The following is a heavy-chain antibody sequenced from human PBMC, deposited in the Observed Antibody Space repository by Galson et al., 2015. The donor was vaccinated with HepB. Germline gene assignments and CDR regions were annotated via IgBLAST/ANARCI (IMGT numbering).Heavy chain of an antibody. CDR2: IYYSGST. CDR3: ARHPDISNIPEAAGFWFDP. V-gene: IGHV4-39*01. Sequence: ETLSLTCTVSGGSISSSSYYWGWIRQPPGKGLEWIRSIYYSGSTYYNPSLKSRVTISVDTSKNQFSLKLSSVTAADTAVYYCARHPDISNIPEAAGFWFDPWGQGTLVTVSS. J-gene: IGHJ5*02. CDR1: GGSISSSSYY. D-gene: IGHD3-22*01.